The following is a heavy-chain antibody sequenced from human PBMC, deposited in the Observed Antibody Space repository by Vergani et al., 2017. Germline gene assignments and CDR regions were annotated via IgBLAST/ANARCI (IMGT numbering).Heavy chain of an antibody. V-gene: IGHV1-46*02. J-gene: IGHJ6*02. Sequence: VQLVQSGAEVRKPGASVTVSCTASGYIFKNYYIHWLRQAPGQAFEWMGILNPTTGHTTTAQNFMGRVDMTRDPSTDTSTRTVQMTLSSLRSKDTAVYYCARLGAAPRPQIWFGKLLGDYYYGMDVWGQGTTVTVSS. CDR2: LNPTTGHT. CDR1: GYIFKNYY. CDR3: ARLGAAPRPQIWFGKLLGDYYYGMDV. D-gene: IGHD3-10*01.